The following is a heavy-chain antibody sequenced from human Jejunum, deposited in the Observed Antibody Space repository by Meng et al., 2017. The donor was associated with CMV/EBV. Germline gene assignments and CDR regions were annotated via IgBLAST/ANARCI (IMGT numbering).Heavy chain of an antibody. CDR2: INPNSGGA. Sequence: YTFTGYYMHWVRQAPGQGLEWMGWINPNSGGANYAQKFQGRVTMTRDTSISTAYMELSRLRSDDTAVYYCARGRTSIVAYYFDYWGQGTLVTV. CDR1: YTFTGYY. D-gene: IGHD6-6*01. CDR3: ARGRTSIVAYYFDY. J-gene: IGHJ4*02. V-gene: IGHV1-2*02.